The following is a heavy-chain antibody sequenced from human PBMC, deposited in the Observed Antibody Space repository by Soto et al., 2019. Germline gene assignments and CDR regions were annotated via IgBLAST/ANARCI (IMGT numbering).Heavy chain of an antibody. CDR1: GFTFSNSA. CDR3: VFLSTPTCKGMFDS. Sequence: SVKVSCKASGFTFSNSAIQWMRQARGERLEWIGWIVVGSGNTNYAQKIQERVTIIRDMSTSTSYMELSSLTSEDTAVYYCVFLSTPTCKGMFDSWARETCLPVSS. V-gene: IGHV1-58*02. CDR2: IVVGSGNT. J-gene: IGHJ4*02. D-gene: IGHD2-15*01.